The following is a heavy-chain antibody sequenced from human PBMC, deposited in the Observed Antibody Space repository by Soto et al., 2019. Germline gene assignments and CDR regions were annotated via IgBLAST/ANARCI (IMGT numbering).Heavy chain of an antibody. CDR1: GGSISGYY. V-gene: IGHV4-4*08. CDR3: ARDGYSRYAFDI. D-gene: IGHD4-4*01. Sequence: PSETLSLTCTVSGGSISGYYWSWIRQPPGKGLEWIGYMYNTGSTVYNPSFKSRVTISVDTSKNQFSLKLSSVTAADTAVYYCARDGYSRYAFDIWGQGTMVTVSS. J-gene: IGHJ3*02. CDR2: MYNTGST.